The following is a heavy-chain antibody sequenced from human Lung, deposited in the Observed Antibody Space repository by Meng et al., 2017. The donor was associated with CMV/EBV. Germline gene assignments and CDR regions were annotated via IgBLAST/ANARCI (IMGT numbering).Heavy chain of an antibody. V-gene: IGHV4-4*02. D-gene: IGHD2-21*02. CDR2: IYHRGST. J-gene: IGHJ4*02. CDR1: SSHL. Sequence: SSHLWTCVRQVPVKGLEWIGDIYHRGSTNYTPSLKRRVTISVDKFKNQFSLKLGSVTAADTAVYYCARIERRRILKYCGSDCSTTDYWGQGTLVTVSS. CDR3: ARIERRRILKYCGSDCSTTDY.